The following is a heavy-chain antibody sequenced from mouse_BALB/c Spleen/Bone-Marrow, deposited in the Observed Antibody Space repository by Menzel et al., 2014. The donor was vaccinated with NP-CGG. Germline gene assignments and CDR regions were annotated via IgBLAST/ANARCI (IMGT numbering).Heavy chain of an antibody. CDR2: ISSGGSYT. J-gene: IGHJ3*01. CDR3: ARKSYYDYDGRPWFAY. CDR1: GFTFSSYA. D-gene: IGHD2-4*01. Sequence: EVKLVESGGGLVKPGGSLKLSCAASGFTFSSYAMSWVRQTPEKRLEWVATISSGGSYTYYPDSVKGRFTISRDNAKNTLYLQMSSLRSEDTAMYYCARKSYYDYDGRPWFAYWGQGTLSLSLQ. V-gene: IGHV5-9-3*01.